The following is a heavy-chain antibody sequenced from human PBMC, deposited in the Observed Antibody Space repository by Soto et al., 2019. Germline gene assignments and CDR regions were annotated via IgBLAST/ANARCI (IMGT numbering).Heavy chain of an antibody. CDR3: ARQGGEYNTMSDY. J-gene: IGHJ4*02. CDR2: IYPGDSDA. D-gene: IGHD3-10*01. V-gene: IGHV5-51*01. CDR1: GYTFSKYW. Sequence: GESLKISCKGSGYTFSKYWIGWVRQTHGKGLEWMGMIYPGDSDARYSPSFEGQVTFSVDKSINTAYLQGNSLKASDTAMYYCARQGGEYNTMSDYWGQGTLVTVSS.